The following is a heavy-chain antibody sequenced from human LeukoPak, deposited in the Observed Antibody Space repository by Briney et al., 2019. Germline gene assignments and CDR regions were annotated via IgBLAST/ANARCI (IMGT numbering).Heavy chain of an antibody. Sequence: GASVNVSCKASGYTFTGYYMHWVRQAPGQGLEWMGWINPNSGGTNYAQKFQGWVTMTRDTSISTAYMELSRLRSDDTAVYYCARAPAWEWLRVDYWGQGTLVTVSS. D-gene: IGHD5-12*01. CDR3: ARAPAWEWLRVDY. V-gene: IGHV1-2*04. J-gene: IGHJ4*02. CDR1: GYTFTGYY. CDR2: INPNSGGT.